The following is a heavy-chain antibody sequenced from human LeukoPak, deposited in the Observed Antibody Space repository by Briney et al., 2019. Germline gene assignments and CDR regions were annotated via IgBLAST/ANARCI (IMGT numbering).Heavy chain of an antibody. V-gene: IGHV3-48*01. CDR1: GFTFSSYS. CDR3: ALWSGSYLRFDP. Sequence: GGSLRLSCAASGFTFSSYSMNWVRLAPGKGLEWVSYISSSSSTIYYADSVKGRFTISRDNSKNTLYLQMNSLRAEDTAVYYCALWSGSYLRFDPWGQGTLVTVSS. CDR2: ISSSSSTI. J-gene: IGHJ5*02. D-gene: IGHD3-3*01.